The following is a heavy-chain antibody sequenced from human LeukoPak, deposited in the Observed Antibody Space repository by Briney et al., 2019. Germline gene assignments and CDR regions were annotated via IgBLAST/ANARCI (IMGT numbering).Heavy chain of an antibody. CDR1: GGSISSSSYY. J-gene: IGHJ4*02. V-gene: IGHV4-39*07. CDR2: ISHSGST. D-gene: IGHD5-12*01. CDR3: ARGHSLDAYRGYDY. Sequence: PSETLSLTCTVSGGSISSSSYYWGWIRQPPGKGLEWVGEISHSGSTNYSPSLKSRVSFSMDKSKNQFSLKLTSVTAADTAVYYCARGHSLDAYRGYDYWGRGTLVTVSS.